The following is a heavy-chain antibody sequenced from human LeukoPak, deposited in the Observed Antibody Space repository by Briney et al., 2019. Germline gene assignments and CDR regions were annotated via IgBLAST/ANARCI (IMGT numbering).Heavy chain of an antibody. V-gene: IGHV1-18*01. D-gene: IGHD6-19*01. CDR1: GYTFTTYA. J-gene: IGHJ4*02. Sequence: ASVKVSCKASGYTFTTYAISWVRQAPGQGLEWMGWISAYNGNTNYAQKLQGRVTMTTDTSTSTAYMELRSLRSDDTAVYYCARRIAVAGTHDYWGQGTLVTVSS. CDR2: ISAYNGNT. CDR3: ARRIAVAGTHDY.